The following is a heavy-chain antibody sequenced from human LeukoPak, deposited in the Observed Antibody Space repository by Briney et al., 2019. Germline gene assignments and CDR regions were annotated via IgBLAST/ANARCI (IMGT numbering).Heavy chain of an antibody. Sequence: GGSLRLSCAASGFTFDDYGMSWVRQAPGKGLEWVSGINWNGGSTGYADSVKGRFTISRDNAKNSLYLQMNSLRAEDTAVYYCAKDGVRNYYDSSQNFDYRGQGTLVTVSS. CDR2: INWNGGST. CDR3: AKDGVRNYYDSSQNFDY. CDR1: GFTFDDYG. D-gene: IGHD3-22*01. J-gene: IGHJ4*02. V-gene: IGHV3-20*04.